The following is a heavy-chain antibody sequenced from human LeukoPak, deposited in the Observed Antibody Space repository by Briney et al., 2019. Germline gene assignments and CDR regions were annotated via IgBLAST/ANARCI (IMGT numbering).Heavy chain of an antibody. CDR1: GYTFTSYG. D-gene: IGHD3-22*01. J-gene: IGHJ1*01. Sequence: ASVKVSCKASGYTFTSYGISWVRQAPGQGLEWMGWISAYNGNTNYAQKLQGRVTMTTDTSTSTACMELRSLRSDVTAVYYCARAKGSSGYYPHTYWGQGTLVTVSS. CDR2: ISAYNGNT. V-gene: IGHV1-18*01. CDR3: ARAKGSSGYYPHTY.